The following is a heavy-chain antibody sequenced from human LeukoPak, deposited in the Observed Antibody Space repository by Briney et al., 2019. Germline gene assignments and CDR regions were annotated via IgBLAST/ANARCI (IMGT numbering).Heavy chain of an antibody. CDR3: ARGYYYRG. CDR1: GGFVSTDTYY. V-gene: IGHV4-61*02. CDR2: IYADGSS. J-gene: IGHJ4*02. D-gene: IGHD3-10*01. Sequence: SQTLSLTCTVSGGFVSTDTYYWSWIRQPAGKGLEWIGRIYADGSSTYNPSLKSRVTISVDTSKNQFSLRLTSMTAADTAVYYCARGYYYRGWGQGTLVTVSS.